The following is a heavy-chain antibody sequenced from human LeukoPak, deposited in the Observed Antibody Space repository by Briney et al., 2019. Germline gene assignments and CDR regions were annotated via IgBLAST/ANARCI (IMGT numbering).Heavy chain of an antibody. Sequence: GASVKVSCKASGGTFSSYAISWVRQAPGQGLEWMGRIIPILGIANYAQKFQGRVTITADKSTSTAYMELSSLRSEDTAVYYCARVAPLVVPAANSDYWGQGTLVTVSS. D-gene: IGHD2-2*01. CDR2: IIPILGIA. V-gene: IGHV1-69*04. CDR3: ARVAPLVVPAANSDY. CDR1: GGTFSSYA. J-gene: IGHJ4*02.